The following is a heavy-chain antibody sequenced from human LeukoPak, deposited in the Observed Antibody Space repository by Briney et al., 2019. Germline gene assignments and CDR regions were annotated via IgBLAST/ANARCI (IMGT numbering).Heavy chain of an antibody. CDR1: KFAFSSYA. CDR2: ISGGGGNT. CDR3: ARDTGGCSGGTCYSNLYDY. J-gene: IGHJ4*02. D-gene: IGHD2-15*01. Sequence: GGSLRLSCAASKFAFSSYAMSWVRQAPGKGLEWVSAISGGGGNTYYADSVKGRFTISRDNAKNSLYLQMNSLRAEDTAVYFCARDTGGCSGGTCYSNLYDYWGQGTLVTVSS. V-gene: IGHV3-23*01.